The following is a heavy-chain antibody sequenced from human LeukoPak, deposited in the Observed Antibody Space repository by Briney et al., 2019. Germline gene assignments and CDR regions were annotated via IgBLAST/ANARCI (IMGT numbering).Heavy chain of an antibody. CDR1: GYTFTSYY. Sequence: ASVKVSCKASGYTFTSYYMHWVRQAPGQGLEWMGIINPSGGSTSYAQKFQGRVTMTRDTSTSTVYMELSSLRSEDTAVYYCARVRGVRYFRKSPHGMDVWGQGTTATVSS. D-gene: IGHD3-9*01. V-gene: IGHV1-46*01. CDR2: INPSGGST. J-gene: IGHJ6*02. CDR3: ARVRGVRYFRKSPHGMDV.